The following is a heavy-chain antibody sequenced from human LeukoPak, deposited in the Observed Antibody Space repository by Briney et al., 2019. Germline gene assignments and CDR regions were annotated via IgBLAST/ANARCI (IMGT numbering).Heavy chain of an antibody. V-gene: IGHV3-21*01. J-gene: IGHJ4*02. CDR2: IDPRSRFI. Sequence: GGSLRLSCAASGFTFSTYALHWVRQAPGKGLEWLSSIDPRSRFIYYADSVKGRFIISRDNAQTSLYLQMSSLRAEDTAVYYCARRAPTDYGEWGDYWGQGTLVTVSS. CDR1: GFTFSTYA. D-gene: IGHD4-17*01. CDR3: ARRAPTDYGEWGDY.